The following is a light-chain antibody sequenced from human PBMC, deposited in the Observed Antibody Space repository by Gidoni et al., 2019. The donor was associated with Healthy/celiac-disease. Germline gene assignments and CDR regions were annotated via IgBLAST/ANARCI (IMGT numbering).Light chain of an antibody. CDR2: AAS. CDR3: QQYYSFPWT. CDR1: QGISSY. J-gene: IGKJ1*01. V-gene: IGKV1D-8*03. Sequence: VIWMTQSPSLLSASTGDRVTLICRISQGISSYLAWYQQKPGKAPELLIYAASTLQSGVPSRFSGSGSGKDFTLTISCLQSEDFETYYCQQYYSFPWTFXHXTKVEIK.